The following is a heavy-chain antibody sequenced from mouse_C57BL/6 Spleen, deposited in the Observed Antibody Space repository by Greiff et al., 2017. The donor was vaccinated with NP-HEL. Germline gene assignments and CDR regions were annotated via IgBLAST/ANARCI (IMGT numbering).Heavy chain of an antibody. Sequence: QVQLQQSGAELARPGASVKLSCKASGYTFTSYGISWVKQRTGQGLEWIGEIYPRSGNTYYNEKFKGKATLTADKSSSTAYMELRSLTSEDSAVYFCARREDPITTVVATPYFDYWGQGTTLTVSS. CDR1: GYTFTSYG. D-gene: IGHD1-1*01. CDR3: ARREDPITTVVATPYFDY. CDR2: IYPRSGNT. V-gene: IGHV1-81*01. J-gene: IGHJ2*01.